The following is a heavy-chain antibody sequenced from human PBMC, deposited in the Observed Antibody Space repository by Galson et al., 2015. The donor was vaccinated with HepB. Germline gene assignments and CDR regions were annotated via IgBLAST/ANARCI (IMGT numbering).Heavy chain of an antibody. CDR3: ARDMSSGTPAGY. D-gene: IGHD6-19*01. CDR1: GFTFSSYA. CDR2: ISYDGSNK. V-gene: IGHV3-30-3*01. Sequence: SLRLSCAASGFTFSSYAMHWVRQAPGKGLEWVAVISYDGSNKYYADSVKGRFTISRDNSKNTLYLQMNSLRAEDTAVYYCARDMSSGTPAGYWGQGTLVTVSS. J-gene: IGHJ4*02.